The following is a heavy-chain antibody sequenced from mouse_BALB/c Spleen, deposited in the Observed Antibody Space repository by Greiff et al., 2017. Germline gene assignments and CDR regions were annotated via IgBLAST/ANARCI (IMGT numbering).Heavy chain of an antibody. CDR3: ARCGNPYYAMDY. CDR2: NSNLAYSI. Sequence: EVHLVESGGGLVQPGGSRKLSCAASGFTFSDYGMAWVRQAPGKGPEWVAFNSNLAYSIYYADTVTGRFTISRENAKNTLYLEMSSLRSEDTAMYYCARCGNPYYAMDYWGQGTSVTVSS. CDR1: GFTFSDYG. V-gene: IGHV5-15*02. D-gene: IGHD2-1*01. J-gene: IGHJ4*01.